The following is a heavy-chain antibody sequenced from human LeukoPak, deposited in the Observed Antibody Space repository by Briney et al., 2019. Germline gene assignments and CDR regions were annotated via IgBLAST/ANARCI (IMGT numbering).Heavy chain of an antibody. V-gene: IGHV3-74*01. Sequence: GGSLRLSCAASGFTFSSYWMHWVRQAPGKGLVWVSRINSDGSSTSYADSVKGRFTISRDNAKNTLYLQMDSLRAEDTAVYYCARLTYYYDSSGYYLDYWGQGTLVTVSS. CDR2: INSDGSST. CDR1: GFTFSSYW. D-gene: IGHD3-22*01. CDR3: ARLTYYYDSSGYYLDY. J-gene: IGHJ4*02.